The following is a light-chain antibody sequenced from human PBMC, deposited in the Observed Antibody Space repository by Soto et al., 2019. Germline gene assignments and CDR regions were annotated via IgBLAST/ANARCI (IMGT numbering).Light chain of an antibody. CDR3: QHYNSYSGA. J-gene: IGKJ1*01. CDR2: KAS. Sequence: DIQMTQSPSTLSGSVGDRVTIPCRASQTISSWLAWYQQKPGKAPKLLIYKASTLQSGVPSRFSGSGSGTEFTLTISSLQPDDFAIYYCQHYNSYSGAFGQGTKVELK. CDR1: QTISSW. V-gene: IGKV1-5*03.